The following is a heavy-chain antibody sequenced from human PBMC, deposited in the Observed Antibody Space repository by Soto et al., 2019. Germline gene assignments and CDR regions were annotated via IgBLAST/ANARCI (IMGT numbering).Heavy chain of an antibody. D-gene: IGHD3-16*01. CDR3: ARDKTGGESNWYFDL. Sequence: QVQLVQSGAEVKKPGASVKVSCKASGYTFTGYYMHWVRQAPGQGLEWMGWINPNSGGTNYAQKFQGWVTMTRDTSISTAYMERSRLRSDDTAVYYCARDKTGGESNWYFDLWGRGTLVTVSS. J-gene: IGHJ2*01. V-gene: IGHV1-2*04. CDR1: GYTFTGYY. CDR2: INPNSGGT.